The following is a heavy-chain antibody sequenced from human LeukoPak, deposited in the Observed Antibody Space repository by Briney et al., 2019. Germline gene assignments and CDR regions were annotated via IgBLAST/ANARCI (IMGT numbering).Heavy chain of an antibody. CDR2: IYHTGST. D-gene: IGHD6-19*01. CDR3: ARVRGKYNSGLYYFDY. J-gene: IGHJ4*02. V-gene: IGHV4-4*02. Sequence: SETLSLTCAVSGGSISSTNWWNWVRQPPGKGLEWIGEIYHTGSTNCNPSLKSRVTISVDKSNNQFPLKLSSVTAADTAVYYCARVRGKYNSGLYYFDYWGQGTLVTVSS. CDR1: GGSISSTNW.